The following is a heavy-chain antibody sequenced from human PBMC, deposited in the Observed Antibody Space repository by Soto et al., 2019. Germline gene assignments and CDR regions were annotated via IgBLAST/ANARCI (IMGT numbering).Heavy chain of an antibody. J-gene: IGHJ6*02. V-gene: IGHV5-10-1*03. CDR3: ASPGDDFWSGYYESRSYYYGMDV. D-gene: IGHD3-3*01. Sequence: EVQLVQSGAEVKKPGESLRISCKGSGYSFTSYWISWVRQMPGKGLEWMGRIDPSDSYTNYSPSFQGHVTISADKSISTAYLQWSSLKASDTAMYYCASPGDDFWSGYYESRSYYYGMDVWGQGTTVTVSS. CDR2: IDPSDSYT. CDR1: GYSFTSYW.